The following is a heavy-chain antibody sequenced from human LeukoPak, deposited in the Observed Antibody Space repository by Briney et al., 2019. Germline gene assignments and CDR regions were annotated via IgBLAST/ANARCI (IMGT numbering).Heavy chain of an antibody. D-gene: IGHD1-26*01. CDR3: ARDQGLVGATSWFDP. CDR1: GGSFSAYY. Sequence: SETLSLTCAVYGGSFSAYYWSWIRQPPGKGLEWIGSIYHSGSTYYSPSLKSRVTISVDTSKNQFSLKLSSVTAADTAVYYCARDQGLVGATSWFDPWGQGTLVTVSS. CDR2: IYHSGST. J-gene: IGHJ5*02. V-gene: IGHV4-34*01.